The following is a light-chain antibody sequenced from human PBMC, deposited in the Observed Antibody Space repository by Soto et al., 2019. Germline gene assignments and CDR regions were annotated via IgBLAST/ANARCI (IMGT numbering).Light chain of an antibody. CDR2: EVS. CDR1: SSDVGTYNH. J-gene: IGLJ1*01. V-gene: IGLV2-14*01. Sequence: QSVLTQPASVSGSPGQSITISCTGTSSDVGTYNHVSWYQHHPGKAPKLIIYEVSNRPSGVSNRFSGSKSGSTASLTISGLQAEDEADYHCTSYTRDTALVFGTGTKVTVL. CDR3: TSYTRDTALV.